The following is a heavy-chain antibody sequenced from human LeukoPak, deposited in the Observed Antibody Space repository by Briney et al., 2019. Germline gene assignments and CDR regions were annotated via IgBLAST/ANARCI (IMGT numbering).Heavy chain of an antibody. J-gene: IGHJ6*04. V-gene: IGHV1-18*04. Sequence: ASVKVSCKASGYTFTSYGISWVRQAPGQGLEWMGWSSAYNGNTNYAQKLQGRVTMTTDTSTSTAYMELRSLRSDDTAVYYCARGYYDILTGFGESSDYYYYGMDVWGKGTTVTVSS. CDR1: GYTFTSYG. D-gene: IGHD3-9*01. CDR2: SSAYNGNT. CDR3: ARGYYDILTGFGESSDYYYYGMDV.